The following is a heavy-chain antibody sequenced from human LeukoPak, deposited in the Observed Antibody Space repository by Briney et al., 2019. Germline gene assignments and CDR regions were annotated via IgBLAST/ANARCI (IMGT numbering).Heavy chain of an antibody. CDR2: MNPDSTNT. CDR3: ARVPSLGYCSGGSCYRFDH. V-gene: IGHV1-8*01. CDR1: GYTFASYD. J-gene: IGHJ4*02. Sequence: RASVKVSCKASGYTFASYDINWVRQAPGQGLEWMGWMNPDSTNTGYAQKFQGRVTMTRDTSMSTAYMGLSSLTSEDTAVYYCARVPSLGYCSGGSCYRFDHWGQGTLVAASS. D-gene: IGHD2-15*01.